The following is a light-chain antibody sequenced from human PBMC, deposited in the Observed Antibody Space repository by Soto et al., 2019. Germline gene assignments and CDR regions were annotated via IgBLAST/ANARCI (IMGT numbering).Light chain of an antibody. CDR2: DAS. Sequence: EIVLTQSPATLSLSPGEIATLSCRASQSVSTFLAWYQQKPGQAPRLLIYDASNRATGIPARFSGSGSGTDFTLTISSLEPEDFAVYYCQHRINWPLTFGGGTKVEI. CDR3: QHRINWPLT. V-gene: IGKV3-11*01. J-gene: IGKJ4*01. CDR1: QSVSTF.